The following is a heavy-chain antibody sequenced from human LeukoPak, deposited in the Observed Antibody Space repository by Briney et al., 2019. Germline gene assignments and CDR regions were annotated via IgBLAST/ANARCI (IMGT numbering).Heavy chain of an antibody. CDR3: ARDLGVPNYDSSGSYFDY. V-gene: IGHV4-4*07. J-gene: IGHJ4*02. CDR1: GGSISSYY. CDR2: IYTSGST. Sequence: PSETLSLTCTVSGGSISSYYWSWIRQPAGKGLEWIGRIYTSGSTNYNPSLKSRFTMSVDTSKNQFSLKLSSVTAADTAVYYCARDLGVPNYDSSGSYFDYWGQGTLVTVSS. D-gene: IGHD3-22*01.